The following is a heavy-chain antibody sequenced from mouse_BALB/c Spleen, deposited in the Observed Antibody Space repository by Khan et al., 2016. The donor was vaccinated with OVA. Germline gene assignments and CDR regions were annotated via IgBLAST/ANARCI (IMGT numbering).Heavy chain of an antibody. Sequence: EVQLQESGPGLVKPSQSLSLTCTVTGYSITSDYAWNWIRQFPGNKLAWMGYISYSGRTSYNPSLKSRISITRDTSKNQSFLQLNSVTTEDTATYYCARSVTITTVVATDFDYWGQGTTLTVSS. V-gene: IGHV3-2*02. J-gene: IGHJ2*01. CDR2: ISYSGRT. CDR3: ARSVTITTVVATDFDY. D-gene: IGHD1-1*01. CDR1: GYSITSDYA.